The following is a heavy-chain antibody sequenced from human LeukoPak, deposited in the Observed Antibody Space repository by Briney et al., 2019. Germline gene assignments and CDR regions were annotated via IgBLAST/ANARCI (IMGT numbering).Heavy chain of an antibody. CDR1: GYTLTSYS. CDR3: ARDIEVRAAGADYYYYGMDV. J-gene: IGHJ6*02. Sequence: ASVKDPCKASGYTLTSYSIRWVRQDPGQGLEWMGWILACNRNTNYAQQPQGRVTMTTDTSTSAAYMELRSLRSDDTAVYYCARDIEVRAAGADYYYYGMDVWGQGTTVTVSS. D-gene: IGHD6-13*01. CDR2: ILACNRNT. V-gene: IGHV1-18*01.